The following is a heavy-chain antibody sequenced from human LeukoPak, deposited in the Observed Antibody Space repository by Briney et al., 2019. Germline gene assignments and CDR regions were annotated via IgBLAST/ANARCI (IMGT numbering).Heavy chain of an antibody. CDR2: INDDGSST. J-gene: IGHJ3*01. CDR3: ARETRSGAFDV. D-gene: IGHD2-2*01. Sequence: PGGSLRLSCAASGFTFSSYWIHWVRQAPGKGLVWVSRINDDGSSTNYADSVKGRFTISRDNAKNTLYLQMNSLRAEETAVYYCARETRSGAFDVWGQGTMVTVSS. CDR1: GFTFSSYW. V-gene: IGHV3-74*01.